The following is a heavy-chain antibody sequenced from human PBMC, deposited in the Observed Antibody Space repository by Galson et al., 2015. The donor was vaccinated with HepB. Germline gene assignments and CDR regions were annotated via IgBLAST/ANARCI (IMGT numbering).Heavy chain of an antibody. D-gene: IGHD5-24*01. CDR3: ASLWEMATTLEAFDI. Sequence: SVKVSCKASGYTFTSYFIHWVRQAPGQGLEWMGIINPSGGSTSYAQKFQGRVTMTRDTSTSTAYMELSSLRSEDTAVYYCASLWEMATTLEAFDIWGQGTMVTVSS. V-gene: IGHV1-46*01. CDR1: GYTFTSYF. J-gene: IGHJ3*02. CDR2: INPSGGST.